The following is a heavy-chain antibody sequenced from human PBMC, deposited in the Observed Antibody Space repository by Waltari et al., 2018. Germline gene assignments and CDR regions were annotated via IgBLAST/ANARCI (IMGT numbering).Heavy chain of an antibody. CDR1: GGSFRGYY. V-gene: IGHV4-34*01. CDR3: ARDPYGDYVLDY. D-gene: IGHD4-17*01. J-gene: IGHJ4*02. Sequence: QVQLQQWGAGLSKPSEPLSLPCAVSGGSFRGYYWSWIRQPPGKGLEWIGEINHSGSTNYNPSLKSRVTISVDTSKNQFSLKLSSVTAADTAVYYCARDPYGDYVLDYWGQGTLVTVSS. CDR2: INHSGST.